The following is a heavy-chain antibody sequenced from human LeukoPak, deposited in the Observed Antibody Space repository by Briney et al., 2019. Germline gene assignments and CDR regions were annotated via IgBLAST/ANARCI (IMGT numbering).Heavy chain of an antibody. CDR2: IKEDGSEK. J-gene: IGHJ4*02. V-gene: IGHV3-7*01. D-gene: IGHD3-9*01. CDR1: GFTVSNKY. CDR3: ARDSADNLD. Sequence: PGGSLRLSCAASGFTVSNKYMTWVRQAPGKGLEWVANIKEDGSEKNYVDSVKGRFTISRDNAKNSLYLQMNSLRAEDTALYYCARDSADNLDWGQGTLVTVSS.